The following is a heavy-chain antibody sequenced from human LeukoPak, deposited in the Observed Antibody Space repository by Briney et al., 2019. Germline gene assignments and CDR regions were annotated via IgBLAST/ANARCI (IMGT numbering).Heavy chain of an antibody. V-gene: IGHV4-39*07. CDR3: TRRYGDYFGDV. Sequence: PSETLSLTCTVSGGSISSSSYCWGWLRQPPGTGLEWLGSIYYSGSTYYNPSLKSRVTISVDTSKNQFSLKLSSVTAADTAVYYCTRRYGDYFGDVWGKGTTVTVSS. D-gene: IGHD4-17*01. J-gene: IGHJ6*04. CDR2: IYYSGST. CDR1: GGSISSSSYC.